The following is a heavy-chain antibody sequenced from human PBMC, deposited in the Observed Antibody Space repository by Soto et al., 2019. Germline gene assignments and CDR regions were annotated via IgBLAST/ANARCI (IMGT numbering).Heavy chain of an antibody. J-gene: IGHJ4*02. V-gene: IGHV1-18*01. Sequence: QVQLVQSGAEVKKPGASVKVSCKASGYTFTSYRIIWVRQAPGQGLEWMGWISAYSGNTNSAPKVQDRVTRTTDTSTSTAYMELGSLKSDDTAVYYCARELSAGTAAYWGQGTLVTVSS. D-gene: IGHD1-1*01. CDR1: GYTFTSYR. CDR3: ARELSAGTAAY. CDR2: ISAYSGNT.